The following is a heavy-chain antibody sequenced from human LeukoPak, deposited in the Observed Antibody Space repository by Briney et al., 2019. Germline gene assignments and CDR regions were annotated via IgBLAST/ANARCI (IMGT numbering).Heavy chain of an antibody. Sequence: GGSLRLSCAASGFTFSSYGMHWVRQAPGKGLEWVAVISYDGSNKYYADSVKGRFTISRDNSKNTLYLHMNSLRAEDTAVYYCAKVGSNSSYGMDVWGQGTTVTVSS. V-gene: IGHV3-30*18. CDR1: GFTFSSYG. CDR3: AKVGSNSSYGMDV. J-gene: IGHJ6*02. CDR2: ISYDGSNK. D-gene: IGHD3-10*01.